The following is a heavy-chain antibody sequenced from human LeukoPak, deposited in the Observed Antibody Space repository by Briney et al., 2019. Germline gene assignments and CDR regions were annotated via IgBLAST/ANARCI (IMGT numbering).Heavy chain of an antibody. D-gene: IGHD5-12*01. V-gene: IGHV3-48*03. CDR3: ARGVYYSGYGNFDY. CDR2: ISGSGSTI. CDR1: GFTFSSYE. J-gene: IGHJ4*02. Sequence: QPGGSLRLSCAASGFTFSSYEMNWVRQAPGKGLEWVSYISGSGSTIYYADSVKVRFTISRDNAKNSLYLQMNSLRAEDTAVYYCARGVYYSGYGNFDYWGQGTLVTVSS.